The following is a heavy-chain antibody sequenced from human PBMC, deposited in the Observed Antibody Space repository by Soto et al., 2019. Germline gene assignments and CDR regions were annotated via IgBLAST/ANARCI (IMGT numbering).Heavy chain of an antibody. V-gene: IGHV1-69*01. J-gene: IGHJ4*02. CDR1: GGTFSSYA. Sequence: QVQLVQSGAEVKKPGSSVKVSCKASGGTFSSYAISWVRQAPGQGLEWMGGIIPIFGTANYAQTFQGRVTITADDYTSTAYMELSSLRSEDTAVYYCARDQAKGDYDYVWGSYRAYYFDYWGQGTLVTVSS. CDR2: IIPIFGTA. CDR3: ARDQAKGDYDYVWGSYRAYYFDY. D-gene: IGHD3-16*02.